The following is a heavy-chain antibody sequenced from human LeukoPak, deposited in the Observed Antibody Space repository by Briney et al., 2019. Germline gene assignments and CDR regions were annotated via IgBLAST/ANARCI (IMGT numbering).Heavy chain of an antibody. CDR1: GFTFSSYW. CDR2: IKEDGSEK. Sequence: GGSLRLSCAASGFTFSSYWMSWVRQAPGKGLEWVANIKEDGSEKDYVASVKGRFTISRDNTKKSLYLQMNSLRAEDAAVYYCARDGPRLQEIYWGQGTLVTVSS. V-gene: IGHV3-7*01. D-gene: IGHD5-24*01. CDR3: ARDGPRLQEIY. J-gene: IGHJ4*02.